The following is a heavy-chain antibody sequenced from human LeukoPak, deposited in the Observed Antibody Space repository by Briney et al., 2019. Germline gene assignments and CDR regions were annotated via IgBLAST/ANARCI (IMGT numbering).Heavy chain of an antibody. J-gene: IGHJ4*02. CDR3: ARTARYSSRDIFDY. Sequence: TSVKVSCKASGYTFTSYDINWVRQATGQGLEWMGWMNPNSGNTGYAQKFQGRVTMTRNTSISTAYMELSSLRSEDTAVYYCARTARYSSRDIFDYWGQGTLVTVSS. D-gene: IGHD6-13*01. CDR1: GYTFTSYD. CDR2: MNPNSGNT. V-gene: IGHV1-8*01.